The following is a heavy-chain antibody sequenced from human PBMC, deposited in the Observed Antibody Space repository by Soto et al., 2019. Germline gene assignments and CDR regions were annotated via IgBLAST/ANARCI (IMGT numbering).Heavy chain of an antibody. V-gene: IGHV1-69*12. J-gene: IGHJ6*02. D-gene: IGHD3-3*02. CDR2: IMPIFRTA. Sequence: QVQVEQSGAEVKKPGSSVKVSCKASGGTFSTAAISWVRQAPGQGLEWMGGIMPIFRTADYAQKFQGRVTLTADESTTTAYLEPRSLRSEDTAVYYCARDKDRPQLGGNYYYIMDVWGQGTTVTVSS. CDR1: GGTFSTAA. CDR3: ARDKDRPQLGGNYYYIMDV.